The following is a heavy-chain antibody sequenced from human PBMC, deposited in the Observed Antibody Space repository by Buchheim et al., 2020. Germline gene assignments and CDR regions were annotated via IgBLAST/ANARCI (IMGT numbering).Heavy chain of an antibody. CDR3: TTDWDYYDSSGYYYYYYYMDV. CDR2: IKSKTDGGTT. Sequence: EVQLVESGGGLVKPGGSLRLSCAASGFTFSNAWMSWVRQAPGKGLEWVGRIKSKTDGGTTDYAAPVKGRFTISRDDSKNTPYLQMNSLKTEDTAVYYCTTDWDYYDSSGYYYYYYYMDVWGKGTT. V-gene: IGHV3-15*01. D-gene: IGHD3-22*01. CDR1: GFTFSNAW. J-gene: IGHJ6*03.